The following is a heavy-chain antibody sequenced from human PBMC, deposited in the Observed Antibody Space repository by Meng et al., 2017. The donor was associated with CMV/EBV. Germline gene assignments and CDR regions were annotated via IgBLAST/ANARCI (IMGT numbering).Heavy chain of an antibody. CDR1: GGSFSGYY. J-gene: IGHJ4*02. V-gene: IGHV4-34*01. CDR2: INHSGST. Sequence: GSLRLSCAVYGGSFSGYYWSWIRQPPGKGLEWIGEINHSGSTNYNPFLKSRVTISVDTSKNQFSLKLSSVTAADTAVYYCALIKRGIGYWGQGTLVTVSS. CDR3: ALIKRGIGY. D-gene: IGHD6-13*01.